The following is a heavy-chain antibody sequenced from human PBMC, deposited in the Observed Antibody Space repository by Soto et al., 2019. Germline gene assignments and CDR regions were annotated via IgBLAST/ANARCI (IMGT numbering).Heavy chain of an antibody. J-gene: IGHJ6*04. CDR3: ARDEVGALDV. Sequence: EVQVVESGGGLVKPGGSLRLSCAASGFSFRNYWMAWVRQAPGQGLEWVANIKEDGSIKQYADSVKGRFTISRDNGKNSQYLQMNSLRAEDTAVYYCARDEVGALDVWGRGTTVTVSS. D-gene: IGHD1-26*01. V-gene: IGHV3-7*01. CDR1: GFSFRNYW. CDR2: IKEDGSIK.